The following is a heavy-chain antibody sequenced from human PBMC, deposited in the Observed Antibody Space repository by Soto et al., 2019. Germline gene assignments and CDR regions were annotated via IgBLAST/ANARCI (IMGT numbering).Heavy chain of an antibody. CDR2: ISAYNGNT. Sequence: ASVKVSCKASGYTFIKYNISWVRQAPGQGLEWMGWISAYNGNTNYAQKVQGRVSMTTDTSTSTIYMEVRSLRSDDTAVYYCAGVRRGYFDSSGYPYYFDYWGQGTLVTVSS. J-gene: IGHJ4*02. CDR3: AGVRRGYFDSSGYPYYFDY. CDR1: GYTFIKYN. V-gene: IGHV1-18*01. D-gene: IGHD3-22*01.